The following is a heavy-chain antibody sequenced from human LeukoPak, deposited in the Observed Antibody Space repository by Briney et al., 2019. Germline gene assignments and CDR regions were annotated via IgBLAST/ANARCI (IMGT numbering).Heavy chain of an antibody. CDR3: ARVYRDFDWLSEYYFDY. D-gene: IGHD3-9*01. J-gene: IGHJ4*02. CDR2: ISSSSSYI. Sequence: GGSLRLSCAASGFTFSSYSMNWVRQAPGKGLEWVSSISSSSSYIYYADSVKGRFTISRDNAKNSLYLQMNSLRAEDTAVYYCARVYRDFDWLSEYYFDYWGQGTLVTVSS. CDR1: GFTFSSYS. V-gene: IGHV3-21*01.